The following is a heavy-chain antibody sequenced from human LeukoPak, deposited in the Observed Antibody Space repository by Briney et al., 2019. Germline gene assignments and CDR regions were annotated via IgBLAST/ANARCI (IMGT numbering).Heavy chain of an antibody. V-gene: IGHV4-34*01. Sequence: PSETLSLTCAAYGGSFSGYYWSWIRQPPGKGLEWIGEINHSGSTNYNPSLKSRVTISVDTSKNQFSLKLSSVTAADTAVYYCARGPYCSGGSCSVAFDYWGQGTLVTVSS. CDR1: GGSFSGYY. CDR2: INHSGST. CDR3: ARGPYCSGGSCSVAFDY. J-gene: IGHJ4*02. D-gene: IGHD2-15*01.